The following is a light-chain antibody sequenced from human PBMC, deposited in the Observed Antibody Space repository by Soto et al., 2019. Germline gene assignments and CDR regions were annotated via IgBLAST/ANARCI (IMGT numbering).Light chain of an antibody. CDR1: QSVSSN. CDR2: GAS. J-gene: IGKJ1*01. V-gene: IGKV3-15*01. Sequence: EIVLTQSPATLSLSPGETATLSCRASQSVSSNLAWYQQKPGQAPRLLIYGASTRVTGIPARFSGSGSGTEFTLTISSLQSEDFAVYSCQQYNNWPRTFGQGTKVDIK. CDR3: QQYNNWPRT.